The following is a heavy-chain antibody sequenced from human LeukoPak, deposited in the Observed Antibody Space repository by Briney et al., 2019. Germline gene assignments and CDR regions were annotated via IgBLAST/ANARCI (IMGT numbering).Heavy chain of an antibody. CDR3: AGRSGPDDY. Sequence: GGSLRLSCAASGFTFTTYWMSWVRQLPGKGLEWVANINQDGTEKYYVDSVKGRFTISRDNAKNSLDLQMNSLRVEDTAVYYCAGRSGPDDYWGQGTLVTVSS. CDR2: INQDGTEK. CDR1: GFTFTTYW. J-gene: IGHJ4*02. D-gene: IGHD2-15*01. V-gene: IGHV3-7*01.